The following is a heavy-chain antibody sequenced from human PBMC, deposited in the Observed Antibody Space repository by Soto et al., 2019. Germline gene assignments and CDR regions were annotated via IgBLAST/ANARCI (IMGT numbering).Heavy chain of an antibody. J-gene: IGHJ6*02. D-gene: IGHD2-15*01. CDR3: ARGWLGYCSGGSCYSPYYYYYYGMDV. V-gene: IGHV4-34*01. Sequence: PSETLSLTCAVYGGSFSGYYWSWIRQPPGKGLEWIGEINHSGSTNYNPSLKSRVTISVDTSKNQFSLKLSSVTTADTAVYYCARGWLGYCSGGSCYSPYYYYYYGMDVWGQGTTVTV. CDR1: GGSFSGYY. CDR2: INHSGST.